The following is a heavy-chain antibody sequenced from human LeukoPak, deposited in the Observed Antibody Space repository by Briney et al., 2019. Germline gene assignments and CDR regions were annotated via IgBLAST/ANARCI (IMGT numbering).Heavy chain of an antibody. J-gene: IGHJ4*02. CDR1: GYTFTSCN. CDR3: ARDHIAVAGTLIS. CDR2: MNPSSGNT. Sequence: ASVKVSCKASGYTFTSCNINRGRHRPGHGLEWMGWMNPSSGNTGYAQKFQGRVTMTRNTSKSTDYMELSRLRCEDTAVYYCARDHIAVAGTLISWGQGTLVTVSS. D-gene: IGHD6-19*01. V-gene: IGHV1-8*01.